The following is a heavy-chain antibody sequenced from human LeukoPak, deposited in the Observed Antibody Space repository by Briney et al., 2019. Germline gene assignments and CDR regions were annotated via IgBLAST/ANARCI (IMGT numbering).Heavy chain of an antibody. CDR2: FDPEDGET. CDR1: GYTLTELS. Sequence: ASVKVSCKVSGYTLTELSMHWVRQAPGKGLEWMGGFDPEDGETIYAQKFQGRVTMTRNTSISTAYMELSSLRSEDTAVYYCARGKKRRSGITSFGVVNPLYYFDYWGQGTLVTVSS. V-gene: IGHV1-24*01. D-gene: IGHD3-3*01. J-gene: IGHJ4*02. CDR3: ARGKKRRSGITSFGVVNPLYYFDY.